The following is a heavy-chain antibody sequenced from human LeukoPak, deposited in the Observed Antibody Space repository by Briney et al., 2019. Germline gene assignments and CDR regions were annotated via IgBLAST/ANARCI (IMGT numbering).Heavy chain of an antibody. V-gene: IGHV3-15*01. Sequence: GRSLRLSCAASGFTFSNAWMSWVRQAPGRGLEWVGRIKSKTDGGTTDYAAPVKGRFTISRDDSKNTLYLQMNSLKTEDTAVYYCTTEAAAAGLYYYYGMDVWGQGTTVTVSS. CDR2: IKSKTDGGTT. D-gene: IGHD6-13*01. J-gene: IGHJ6*02. CDR1: GFTFSNAW. CDR3: TTEAAAAGLYYYYGMDV.